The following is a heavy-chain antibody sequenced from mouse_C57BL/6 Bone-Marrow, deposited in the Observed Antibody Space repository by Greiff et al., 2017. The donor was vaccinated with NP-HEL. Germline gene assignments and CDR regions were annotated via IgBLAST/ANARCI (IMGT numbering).Heavy chain of an antibody. J-gene: IGHJ2*01. Sequence: VQLQQSGAELVRPGASVKLSCTASGFNIKDDYMHWVKQRPEQGLEWIGWIDPENGDTEYASKFQGKATITADTSSNTAYLQLSSLTSEDTAVYYCTVYYGSGGDYWGQGTTLTVSS. CDR1: GFNIKDDY. D-gene: IGHD1-1*01. V-gene: IGHV14-4*01. CDR3: TVYYGSGGDY. CDR2: IDPENGDT.